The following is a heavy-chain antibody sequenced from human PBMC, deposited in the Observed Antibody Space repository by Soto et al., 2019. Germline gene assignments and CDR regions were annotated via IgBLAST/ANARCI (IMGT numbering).Heavy chain of an antibody. D-gene: IGHD3-10*01. CDR1: GFTFSTHA. CDR3: ARNPYGQYYFDY. Sequence: GALRLSCAASGFTFSTHAMHWVRQAPGKGLEWVAIISYDGSNKFYADSVKGRFTISRDNSKNTLDLQMNSLTPEDTAVYSCARNPYGQYYFDYWGQGTLVTVSS. V-gene: IGHV3-30*04. J-gene: IGHJ4*02. CDR2: ISYDGSNK.